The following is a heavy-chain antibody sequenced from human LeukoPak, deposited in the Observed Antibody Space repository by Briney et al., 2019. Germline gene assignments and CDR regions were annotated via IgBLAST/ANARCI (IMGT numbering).Heavy chain of an antibody. CDR3: ARDALIGVAGTDACDM. V-gene: IGHV3-48*03. CDR1: GFTFSLYE. CDR2: ISSSGRSD. D-gene: IGHD6-19*01. J-gene: IGHJ3*02. Sequence: GGSLRLSCAASGFTFSLYEMNWVRQAPGKGLEWVAYISSSGRSDLYADSVKGRFSISRDNVNDLVHLEMNSLRGEDTAVYYRARDALIGVAGTDACDMWGEGTVVIVAS.